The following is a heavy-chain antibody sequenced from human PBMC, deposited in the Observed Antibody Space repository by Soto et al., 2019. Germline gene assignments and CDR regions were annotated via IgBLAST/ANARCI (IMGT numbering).Heavy chain of an antibody. CDR2: IYYSGST. D-gene: IGHD3-16*01. V-gene: IGHV4-39*01. J-gene: IGHJ6*02. Sequence: QLQLQESGPGLVKPSETLSLTCTVSGGSISSSSYYWGWIRQPPGKGLEWIGSIYYSGSTYYNPSLKSRVTISVDTSKNQFSLKLSSVTAADTSVYYCARQDGGAPLLLYSYYGMDVWGQGTTVTVSS. CDR3: ARQDGGAPLLLYSYYGMDV. CDR1: GGSISSSSYY.